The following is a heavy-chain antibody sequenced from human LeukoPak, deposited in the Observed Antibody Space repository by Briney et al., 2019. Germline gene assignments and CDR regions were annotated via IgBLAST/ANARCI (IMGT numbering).Heavy chain of an antibody. D-gene: IGHD3-22*01. CDR3: ARDGASSGYFPTAFDI. V-gene: IGHV3-53*01. CDR2: IYSGGST. Sequence: GGSLRLSCAASGFTVSSNYMSWVRQAPGKGLEWVSVIYSGGSTYYAGSVKGRFTISRDNSKNTLYLQMNSLRAEDTAVYYCARDGASSGYFPTAFDIWGQGTMVTVSS. CDR1: GFTVSSNY. J-gene: IGHJ3*02.